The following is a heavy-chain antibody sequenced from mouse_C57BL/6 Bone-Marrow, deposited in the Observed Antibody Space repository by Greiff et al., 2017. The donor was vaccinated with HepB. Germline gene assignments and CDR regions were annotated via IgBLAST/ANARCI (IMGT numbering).Heavy chain of an antibody. Sequence: AASGVDFSRYWMSWVRRAPGKGLEWIGEINPDSSTINYAPSLKDKFIISRDNAKNTLYLQMSKVRSEDTALYYCASFITTEGPYFDYWGQGTTLTVSS. V-gene: IGHV4-1*01. CDR2: INPDSSTI. CDR3: ASFITTEGPYFDY. D-gene: IGHD1-1*01. J-gene: IGHJ2*01. CDR1: GVDFSRYW.